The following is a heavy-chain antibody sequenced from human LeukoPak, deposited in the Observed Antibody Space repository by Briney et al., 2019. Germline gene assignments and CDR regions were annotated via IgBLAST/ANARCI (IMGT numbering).Heavy chain of an antibody. D-gene: IGHD2-2*01. CDR3: ARDGQDIVVVPAAIWFDP. J-gene: IGHJ5*02. Sequence: GGSLRLSCAASGFTFSSYSMNRVRQAPGKGLEWVSSISSSSSYIYYADSVKGRFTISRDNAKNSLYLQMNSLRAEDTAVYYCARDGQDIVVVPAAIWFDPWGQGTLVTVSS. CDR1: GFTFSSYS. CDR2: ISSSSSYI. V-gene: IGHV3-21*01.